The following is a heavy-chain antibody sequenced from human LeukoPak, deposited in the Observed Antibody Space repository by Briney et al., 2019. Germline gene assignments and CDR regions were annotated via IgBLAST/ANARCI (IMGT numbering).Heavy chain of an antibody. D-gene: IGHD1-1*01. CDR3: ARGGGWNVGVDY. J-gene: IGHJ4*02. V-gene: IGHV4-59*01. Sequence: SETLSLTCTVSGDSISSYYWSWIRQPPGKGLEWIGYIYYSGSTNYNPSLKSRVTISVDTSKNQFSLKLSSVTAADTAVYYCARGGGWNVGVDYWGQGTLVTVSS. CDR1: GDSISSYY. CDR2: IYYSGST.